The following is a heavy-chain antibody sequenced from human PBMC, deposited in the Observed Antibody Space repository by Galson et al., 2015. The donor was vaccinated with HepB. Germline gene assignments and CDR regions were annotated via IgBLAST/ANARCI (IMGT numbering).Heavy chain of an antibody. V-gene: IGHV3-7*01. CDR2: IKRDGSEK. J-gene: IGHJ4*02. CDR1: GFTFSNYW. D-gene: IGHD2-2*02. Sequence: SLRLSCAASGFTFSNYWMTWVRQAPGKGLEWVANIKRDGSEKHYVDSVKGRFTISRDNAKNSLYLQMSSLRAEDTAVYYCARVRPSLCSVTTCDIDYWGQGTLVTVSS. CDR3: ARVRPSLCSVTTCDIDY.